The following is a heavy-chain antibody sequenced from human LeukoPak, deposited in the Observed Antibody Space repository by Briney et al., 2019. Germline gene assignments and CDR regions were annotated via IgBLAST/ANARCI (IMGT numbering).Heavy chain of an antibody. D-gene: IGHD3-22*01. CDR3: VKEGEVVITHRFDS. J-gene: IGHJ4*02. CDR2: ISGSGGST. CDR1: GFTFSSYA. V-gene: IGHV3-23*01. Sequence: GGSLRLSCAASGFTFSSYAMSWVRQAPGKGLEWVSAISGSGGSTYYADSVKGRLTISRDNSKNTLYLQMNSLRAEDTAVYYCVKEGEVVITHRFDSWGQGTLVTVSS.